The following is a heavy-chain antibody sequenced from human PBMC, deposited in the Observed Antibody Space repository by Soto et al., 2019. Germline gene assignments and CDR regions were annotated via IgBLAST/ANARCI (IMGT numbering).Heavy chain of an antibody. D-gene: IGHD1-26*01. CDR2: IIPMFGTP. CDR3: AGGRDQPPVGLYFES. J-gene: IGHJ4*02. CDR1: GGAFTDYI. V-gene: IGHV1-69*13. Sequence: GASLKVSCKASGGAFTDYIFDWVRQAPGQGLEWMGGIIPMFGTPKYAQKFQHRVTISADVSTGTAYMELTRLRFDDTAVYYRAGGRDQPPVGLYFESWGEGTRVTVSS.